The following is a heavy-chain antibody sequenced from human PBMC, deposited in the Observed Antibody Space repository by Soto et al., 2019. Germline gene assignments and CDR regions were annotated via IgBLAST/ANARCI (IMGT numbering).Heavy chain of an antibody. J-gene: IGHJ2*01. Sequence: VASVKVSCKASGGTFSSYAISWVRQAPGQGLEWMGGIIPIFGTANYAQKFQGRVTITADESTSTAYMELSSLRSEDTAVYYCARGQEFTVSEYWYFDLWGRGTLVTVSS. CDR1: GGTFSSYA. V-gene: IGHV1-69*13. CDR2: IIPIFGTA. D-gene: IGHD4-4*01. CDR3: ARGQEFTVSEYWYFDL.